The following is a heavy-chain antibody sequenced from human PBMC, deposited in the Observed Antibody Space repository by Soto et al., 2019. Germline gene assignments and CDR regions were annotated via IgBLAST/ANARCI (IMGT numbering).Heavy chain of an antibody. Sequence: GGSLRLSCTASGFTFGDYAMSWFRQAPGKGLEWVGFIRSKAYGGTTEYAASVKGRFTISRDDSKSIAYLQMNSLKTEDTAVYYCTRAQARWELLGGDAFDIWGQGTMVTVSS. CDR3: TRAQARWELLGGDAFDI. V-gene: IGHV3-49*03. CDR1: GFTFGDYA. CDR2: IRSKAYGGTT. J-gene: IGHJ3*02. D-gene: IGHD1-26*01.